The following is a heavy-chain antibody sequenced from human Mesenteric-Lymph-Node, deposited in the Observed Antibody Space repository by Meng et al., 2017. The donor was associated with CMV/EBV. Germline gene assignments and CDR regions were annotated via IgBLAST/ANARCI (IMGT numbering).Heavy chain of an antibody. CDR2: ISGSGGST. Sequence: LYCAGSGFTFSSYAMSWVRQAPGKGLEWVSAISGSGGSTYYADSVKGRFTISRDNSKNTLYLQMNSLRAEDTAVYYCAKDQKYGGYWGQGTLVTVSS. J-gene: IGHJ4*02. CDR3: AKDQKYGGY. V-gene: IGHV3-23*01. D-gene: IGHD2-2*01. CDR1: GFTFSSYA.